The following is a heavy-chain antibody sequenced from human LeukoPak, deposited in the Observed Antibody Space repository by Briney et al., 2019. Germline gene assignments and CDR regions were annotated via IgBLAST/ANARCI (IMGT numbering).Heavy chain of an antibody. CDR3: ARLTDMDYGDWGIDY. J-gene: IGHJ4*02. CDR1: GYRFTSYW. D-gene: IGHD4-17*01. V-gene: IGHV5-51*01. Sequence: GESLKISCKGSGYRFTSYWIGWVRQMPGKGLEGMGIIYPDDSDNRYSPSFQGQVTISADKSISTAYLQWSSLKASDSAMYYCARLTDMDYGDWGIDYWGQGTLVTVSS. CDR2: IYPDDSDN.